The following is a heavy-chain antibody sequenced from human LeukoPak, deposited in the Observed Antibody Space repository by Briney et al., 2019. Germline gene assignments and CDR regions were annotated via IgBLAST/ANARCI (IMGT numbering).Heavy chain of an antibody. J-gene: IGHJ4*02. CDR1: GFTFRSYT. V-gene: IGHV3-21*01. CDR2: ISSSSSSI. D-gene: IGHD2-2*01. CDR3: ARGFCTSASCCGSY. Sequence: GGSLRLSCAASGFTFRSYTMNWVRQAPGKGLEWVSSISSSSSSIYYADSVKGRFTISRDNAKKSLYLQMNSLRAEDTAMYYCARGFCTSASCCGSYWGQGTLVTVSS.